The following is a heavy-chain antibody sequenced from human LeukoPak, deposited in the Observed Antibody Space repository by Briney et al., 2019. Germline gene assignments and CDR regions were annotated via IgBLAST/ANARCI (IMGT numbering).Heavy chain of an antibody. V-gene: IGHV4-59*11. CDR1: GASMSGHY. J-gene: IGHJ4*02. CDR2: IYHTGST. Sequence: SETLSLTCTVSGASMSGHYWTWIRQDPGTGLEWIGNIYHTGSTSYNPALESRVTISLDTSNNQFSLRLTSVTAADTAVYYCAKEGGPARPGLDSWGQGTLVTVSS. CDR3: AKEGGPARPGLDS. D-gene: IGHD6-6*01.